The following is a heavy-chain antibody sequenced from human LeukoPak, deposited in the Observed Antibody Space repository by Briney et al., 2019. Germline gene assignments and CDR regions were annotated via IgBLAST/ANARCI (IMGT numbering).Heavy chain of an antibody. CDR1: GFTFSRYW. CDR3: ARDYDSSGYYSFQH. V-gene: IGHV3-74*01. J-gene: IGHJ1*01. CDR2: INGDGGSI. D-gene: IGHD3-22*01. Sequence: GGSLRLSCAASGFTFSRYWMHWVRQAPGRGLVWVSRINGDGGSIRYADSVKGRFTNSRDNAKNTLHLQMNSLRAEDTAVYYCARDYDSSGYYSFQHWGQGTLVTVSS.